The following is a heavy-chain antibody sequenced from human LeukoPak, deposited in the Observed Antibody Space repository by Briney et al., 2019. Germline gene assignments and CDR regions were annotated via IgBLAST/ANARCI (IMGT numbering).Heavy chain of an antibody. V-gene: IGHV3-23*01. J-gene: IGHJ6*03. CDR2: IIGSGGST. D-gene: IGHD2-2*01. Sequence: GGSLRLSCAASGFTFSSYAMSWVRRAPGEGGEWVSAIIGSGGSTYCADCVKARLTIYRDNPKNTVYLKVNSVRAEDTAVYYCAKRGSTTRYYYYYMVVWGKGTTVTVSS. CDR3: AKRGSTTRYYYYYMVV. CDR1: GFTFSSYA.